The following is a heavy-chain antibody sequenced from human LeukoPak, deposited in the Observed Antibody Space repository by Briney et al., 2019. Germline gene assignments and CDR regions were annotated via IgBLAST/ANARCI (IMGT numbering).Heavy chain of an antibody. CDR3: AKDQELLGSFVLDY. J-gene: IGHJ4*02. V-gene: IGHV3-11*06. CDR2: ISSSSSYT. Sequence: GRSLRLSCAASGFTFSDYYMSWIRQAPGKGLEWISYISSSSSYTKYADSMKGRFTISRDNAKNSLYLQMNSLRAEDTAVYYCAKDQELLGSFVLDYWGQGTLVTVSS. CDR1: GFTFSDYY. D-gene: IGHD1-26*01.